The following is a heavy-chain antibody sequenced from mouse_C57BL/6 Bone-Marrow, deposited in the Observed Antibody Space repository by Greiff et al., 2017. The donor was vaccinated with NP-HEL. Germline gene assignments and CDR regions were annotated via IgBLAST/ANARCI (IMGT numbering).Heavy chain of an antibody. CDR1: GFTFSSYG. Sequence: DVMLVESGGDLVKPGGSLKLSCAASGFTFSSYGMSWVRQTPDKRLEWVATISSGGSYTYYPDSVKGRFTISRDNAKNTLYLQMSSLKSEDTAMYYCASLHYYGSSVWFAYWGQGTLVTVSA. V-gene: IGHV5-6*02. CDR2: ISSGGSYT. J-gene: IGHJ3*01. CDR3: ASLHYYGSSVWFAY. D-gene: IGHD1-1*01.